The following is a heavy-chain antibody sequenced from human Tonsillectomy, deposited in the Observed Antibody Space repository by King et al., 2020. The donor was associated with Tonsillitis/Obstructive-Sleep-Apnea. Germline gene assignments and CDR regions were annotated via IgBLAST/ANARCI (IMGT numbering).Heavy chain of an antibody. D-gene: IGHD2-15*01. CDR1: GYTFTNYA. Sequence: QLVQSGAEVKKPGASVKVSCKASGYTFTNYAMHWVRQAPGQRLEWMAWINAGNGNTKYSQRLQGRVTITRDTSASTAYMELSSLRSEDTAVYYCEREGCSAGRCYDEAFDIWGQGTMVAVSS. V-gene: IGHV1-3*01. CDR3: EREGCSAGRCYDEAFDI. CDR2: INAGNGNT. J-gene: IGHJ3*02.